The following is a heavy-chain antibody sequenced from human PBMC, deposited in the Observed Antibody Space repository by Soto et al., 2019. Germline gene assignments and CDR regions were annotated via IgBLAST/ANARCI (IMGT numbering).Heavy chain of an antibody. CDR1: GGSISSSSYY. V-gene: IGHV4-39*01. CDR3: ARHTPAISISDH. CDR2: IYYSGGT. D-gene: IGHD2-15*01. J-gene: IGHJ4*02. Sequence: QLQLQESGPGLVKPSETLSLTCTVSGGSISSSSYYWGWIRQPPGKGLEWIGSIYYSGGTYYNPSLQGRVTISVDTSKNRFSLKLSSVTAADTAMYYYARHTPAISISDHWGQGTLVTVSA.